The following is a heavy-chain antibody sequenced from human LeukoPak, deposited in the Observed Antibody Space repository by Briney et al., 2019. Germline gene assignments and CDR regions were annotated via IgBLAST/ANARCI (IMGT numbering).Heavy chain of an antibody. CDR2: IYYSGST. D-gene: IGHD2-15*01. J-gene: IGHJ6*03. Sequence: PSETLSLTCTVSGGSLSSYYWSWIRHPPGRGLERIGYIYYSGSTNYNPSIKSRVTISVDTSKNQFSLKLSSVTAADTAVYYCARGGGYCSGGSRYDYYYYYYMDVWGKGTTVTVSS. V-gene: IGHV4-59*01. CDR1: GGSLSSYY. CDR3: ARGGGYCSGGSRYDYYYYYYMDV.